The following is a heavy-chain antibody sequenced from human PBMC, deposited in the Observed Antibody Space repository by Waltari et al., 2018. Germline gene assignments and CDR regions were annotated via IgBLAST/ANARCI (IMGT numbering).Heavy chain of an antibody. J-gene: IGHJ5*02. CDR3: ARVSGGGNSGGVFDP. D-gene: IGHD2-21*02. CDR1: GFTVSSNY. CDR2: IYSGGST. V-gene: IGHV3-53*01. Sequence: EVQLVESGGGLIQPGGSLRLSCAASGFTVSSNYMIWVRPAPGKGLEWVSVIYSGGSTYYADSVKGRFTISRDNSKNTLYLQMNSLRAEDTAVYYCARVSGGGNSGGVFDPWGQGTLVTVSS.